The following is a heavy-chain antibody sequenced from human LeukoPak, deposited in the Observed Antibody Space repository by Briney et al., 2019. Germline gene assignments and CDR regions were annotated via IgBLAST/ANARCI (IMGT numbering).Heavy chain of an antibody. J-gene: IGHJ5*02. V-gene: IGHV6-1*01. Sequence: SQTLSLTCALSGDTVSSNSAAWNWIRQSPSRGLKWLGRTYYRSKWYNDYAVSVKGRITINPDTSKNQFSLQLNSVTPEDTAVYYCARAPSSIAARPGNWFDPWGQGTLVTVSS. CDR1: GDTVSSNSAA. CDR3: ARAPSSIAARPGNWFDP. CDR2: TYYRSKWYN. D-gene: IGHD6-6*01.